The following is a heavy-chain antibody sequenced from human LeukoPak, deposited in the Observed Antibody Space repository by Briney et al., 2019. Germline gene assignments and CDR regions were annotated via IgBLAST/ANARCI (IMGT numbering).Heavy chain of an antibody. CDR2: INHSGST. J-gene: IGHJ4*02. Sequence: SETLSLTCAVYGGSFSGYYWSWIRQPPGKGLEWIGEINHSGSTNYNPSLKSRVTISVDTSKNQFSLKLSFVTAADTAVYYCARREIAAADPKGHFDYWGQGTLVTVSS. V-gene: IGHV4-34*01. CDR1: GGSFSGYY. D-gene: IGHD6-13*01. CDR3: ARREIAAADPKGHFDY.